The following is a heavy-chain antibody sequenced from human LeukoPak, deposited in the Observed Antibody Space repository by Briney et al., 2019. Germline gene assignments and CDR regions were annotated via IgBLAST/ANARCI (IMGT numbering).Heavy chain of an antibody. CDR1: GFTFSNAW. CDR2: IKSKTDGGTT. J-gene: IGHJ4*02. D-gene: IGHD2-2*02. CDR3: TTRGYQLLYDY. V-gene: IGHV3-15*01. Sequence: GGSLRLSCAASGFTFSNAWMSWVRQAPGKGLEWVGRIKSKTDGGTTDYAAPVKGRFTTSRDDSKTTLYLQMNSLKTEDTAVYYCTTRGYQLLYDYWGQGTLVTVSS.